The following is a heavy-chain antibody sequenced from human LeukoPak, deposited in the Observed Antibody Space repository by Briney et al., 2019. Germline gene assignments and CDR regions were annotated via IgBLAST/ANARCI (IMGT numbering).Heavy chain of an antibody. Sequence: SETLSLTCAVYGGSFSGYYWSWIRQPPGKGLEWIGEINHSGSTNYNPSLKSRVTISVDTSKNQFSLKLSSVTAADTAVYYCARDMAKTMTTVPYWYFDLWGRGTLVTVSS. J-gene: IGHJ2*01. CDR2: INHSGST. CDR3: ARDMAKTMTTVPYWYFDL. CDR1: GGSFSGYY. D-gene: IGHD4-11*01. V-gene: IGHV4-34*01.